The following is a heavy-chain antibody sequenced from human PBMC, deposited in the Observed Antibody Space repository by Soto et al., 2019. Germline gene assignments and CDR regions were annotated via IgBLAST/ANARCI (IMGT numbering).Heavy chain of an antibody. J-gene: IGHJ4*02. Sequence: EVQLLESGGGLVQPGGSLRLSCAASGFTFSSYAMSWVRQAPGKGLEWVSAISGGGGSTNYADSVKGRFTISRDNSKNTLYLQMNGLRDEDTAVYYCANSRGACIGGCWGQGTLVTVSS. CDR1: GFTFSSYA. CDR3: ANSRGACIGGC. V-gene: IGHV3-23*01. CDR2: ISGGGGST. D-gene: IGHD2-15*01.